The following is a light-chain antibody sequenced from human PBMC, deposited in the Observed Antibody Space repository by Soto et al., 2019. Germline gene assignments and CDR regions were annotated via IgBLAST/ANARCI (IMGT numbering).Light chain of an antibody. Sequence: QPALTQPASVSGSPGQSITISCTGTSSDVGGYNYVSWYQQHPGKAPKLMIYDVSNRPSGVSNRFSGSKSCNTASLTISGLQAEDEADYYCSSYTSTSTLVFGGGTKVTVL. V-gene: IGLV2-14*01. CDR1: SSDVGGYNY. J-gene: IGLJ2*01. CDR2: DVS. CDR3: SSYTSTSTLV.